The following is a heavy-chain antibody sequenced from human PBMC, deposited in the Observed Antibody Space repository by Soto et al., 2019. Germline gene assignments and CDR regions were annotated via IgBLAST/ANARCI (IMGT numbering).Heavy chain of an antibody. Sequence: QVQLQESGPGLVKPSQTLSLTCTVSGGSISSGGYYWSWIRQHPGKGLEWIGYIYYSGSTYYNPSLMSRVTRAVDRSKNQFSLKLSSVTAADTAVYYCASTWMLVPAAIHEISMDVWGQGTTVTVSS. CDR1: GGSISSGGYY. V-gene: IGHV4-31*03. D-gene: IGHD2-2*01. CDR3: ASTWMLVPAAIHEISMDV. CDR2: IYYSGST. J-gene: IGHJ6*02.